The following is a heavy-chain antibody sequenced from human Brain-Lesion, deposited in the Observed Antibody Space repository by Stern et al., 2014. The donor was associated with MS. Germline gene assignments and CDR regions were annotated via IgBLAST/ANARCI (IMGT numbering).Heavy chain of an antibody. CDR1: GYTFTACF. CDR2: VKPYSGDT. V-gene: IGHV1-2*04. D-gene: IGHD4-23*01. CDR3: ARVPGGVFGGMDV. Sequence: QVQLVQSGAEVKKPGASVKVSCKAYGYTFTACFMHWVRQAPGQGHEWFGWVKPYSGDTKYAQKFQGWVTMTRDTSISTAYMELNSRRSDDTAVYYCARVPGGVFGGMDVWGQGTTVT. J-gene: IGHJ6*02.